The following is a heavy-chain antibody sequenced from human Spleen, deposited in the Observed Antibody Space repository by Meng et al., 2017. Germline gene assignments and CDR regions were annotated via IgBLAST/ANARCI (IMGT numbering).Heavy chain of an antibody. Sequence: SETLSLTCTVSGGSVSSGNYYWSWIRQPPGKGLEWIGLMSSSGSTNYNPSLKSRVTMSVDTSKNQFSLNLNFVTAADTAVYFCASDPPNYWGQGTLVTVSS. CDR2: MSSSGST. CDR1: GGSVSSGNYY. CDR3: ASDPPNY. V-gene: IGHV4-61*01. J-gene: IGHJ4*02.